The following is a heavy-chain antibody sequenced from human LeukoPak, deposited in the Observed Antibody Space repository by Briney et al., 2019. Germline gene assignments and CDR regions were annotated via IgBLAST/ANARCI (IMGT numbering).Heavy chain of an antibody. V-gene: IGHV4-59*01. Sequence: SETLSLTCSVSGGSLTFYYWTWIRQPPGKGLETIGYIYYSGSTNYNPSLSSRVTISLDTSKIHFVLKLTSVAAADTAMYYCARGAAGGSGIPFYFDFWGQGALVAVSS. D-gene: IGHD6-13*01. CDR3: ARGAAGGSGIPFYFDF. J-gene: IGHJ4*02. CDR1: GGSLTFYY. CDR2: IYYSGST.